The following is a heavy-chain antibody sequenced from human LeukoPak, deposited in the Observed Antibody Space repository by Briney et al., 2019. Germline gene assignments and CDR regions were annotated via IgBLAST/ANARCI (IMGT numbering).Heavy chain of an antibody. J-gene: IGHJ5*02. D-gene: IGHD2-15*01. V-gene: IGHV4-39*01. CDR2: IYYFGST. Sequence: SETLSLTCTVSGGSITSIHYYWGWIRHPPGKGLEWIGNIYYFGSTYYNPSLRSRVTISVDTSKNQFSLKLSSVTAADTALYYCARMTCGGGTCLWFDPWGQGTLVTVSS. CDR3: ARMTCGGGTCLWFDP. CDR1: GGSITSIHYY.